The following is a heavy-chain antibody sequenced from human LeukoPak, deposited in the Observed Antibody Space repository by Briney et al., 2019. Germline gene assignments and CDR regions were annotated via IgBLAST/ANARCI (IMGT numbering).Heavy chain of an antibody. CDR3: ARPSHSGSYYHGFDY. D-gene: IGHD3-10*01. CDR1: GYSFINYW. V-gene: IGHV5-51*01. J-gene: IGHJ4*02. CDR2: FYPGDSDT. Sequence: GEPLNISCKGSGYSFINYWIGWVRQMPGQGMEWMGIFYPGDSDTRYSPSFQGQVTISADKSISTAYLQWSSLKASDTAMYYCARPSHSGSYYHGFDYWGQGTLVTVSS.